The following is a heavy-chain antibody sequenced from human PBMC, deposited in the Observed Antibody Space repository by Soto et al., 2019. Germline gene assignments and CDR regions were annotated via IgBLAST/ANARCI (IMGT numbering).Heavy chain of an antibody. D-gene: IGHD6-19*01. CDR1: GVTFSSYG. CDR2: IIPIFGTT. Sequence: QVQLVQSGAEVKKPGSSVKVSCKASGVTFSSYGISWVRQAPGQGLEFMGGIIPIFGTTNYAHKLRGRVTFTADESTNTTYMELTSLRSEDTAVYYCARASCRGCYNWFDPWGQGTLVTVSS. V-gene: IGHV1-69*01. J-gene: IGHJ5*02. CDR3: ARASCRGCYNWFDP.